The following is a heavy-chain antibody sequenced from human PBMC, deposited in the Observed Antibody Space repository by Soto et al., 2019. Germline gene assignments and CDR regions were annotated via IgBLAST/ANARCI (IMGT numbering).Heavy chain of an antibody. CDR1: GFIFRNFA. V-gene: IGHV3-23*01. J-gene: IGHJ4*02. CDR2: VTSSGFST. Sequence: DVQLLESGGGVVQPGGSLKLSCAASGFIFRNFAMGWVRQAPGKGLEWVSTVTSSGFSTYYADSVKGRFTVSRDNSKNTLNLQLNSLRVEDTALYYCAKGYGPGSYYDYWGQGTLVTVSS. CDR3: AKGYGPGSYYDY. D-gene: IGHD3-10*01.